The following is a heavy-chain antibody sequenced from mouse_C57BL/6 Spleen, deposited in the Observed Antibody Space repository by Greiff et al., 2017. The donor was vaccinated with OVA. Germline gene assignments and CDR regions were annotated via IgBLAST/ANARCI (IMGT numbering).Heavy chain of an antibody. J-gene: IGHJ2*01. D-gene: IGHD4-1*01. V-gene: IGHV7-3*01. CDR1: GFTFTDYY. Sequence: EVKLVESGGGLVQPGGSLSLSCAASGFTFTDYYMSWVRQPPGKALEWLGFIRNKANGYTTEYSASVKGRFTISRDNSQSILYLQMNALRAEDSATYYCARSLTGHFDYWGQGTTLTVSS. CDR2: IRNKANGYTT. CDR3: ARSLTGHFDY.